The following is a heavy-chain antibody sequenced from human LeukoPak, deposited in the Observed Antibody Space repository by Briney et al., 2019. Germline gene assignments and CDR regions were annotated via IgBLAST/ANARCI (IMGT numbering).Heavy chain of an antibody. CDR3: AREGAHYYDSSGYYHTDRDY. Sequence: SETLSLTCTVSGGSIHSYWSWIRQPAGKGLEWIGRISGSGTITYNPALQSRLTISIDTSKNQFSLKLSSVTAADTAVYYCAREGAHYYDSSGYYHTDRDYWGQGTLVTVSS. V-gene: IGHV4-4*07. CDR2: ISGSGTI. CDR1: GGSIHSY. J-gene: IGHJ4*02. D-gene: IGHD3-22*01.